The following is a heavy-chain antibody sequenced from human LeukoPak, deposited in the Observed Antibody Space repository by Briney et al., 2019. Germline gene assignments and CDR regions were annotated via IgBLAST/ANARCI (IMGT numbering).Heavy chain of an antibody. CDR3: AREVDMVRGDIVPRDAFDI. D-gene: IGHD3-10*01. V-gene: IGHV1-8*02. CDR2: MNPNSGNT. Sequence: ASVKVSCKASGYTFTSYDINWVRQATGQGLEWMGWMNPNSGNTGYAQKFQGRVTMTRNTSISTAYMELSSLRSEDTAVYYCAREVDMVRGDIVPRDAFDIWGQGTMVTVSS. J-gene: IGHJ3*02. CDR1: GYTFTSYD.